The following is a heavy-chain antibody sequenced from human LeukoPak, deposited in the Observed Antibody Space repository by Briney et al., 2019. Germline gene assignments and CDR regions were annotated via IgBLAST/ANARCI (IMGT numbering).Heavy chain of an antibody. CDR1: GGSISSYY. D-gene: IGHD3-3*01. J-gene: IGHJ4*02. Sequence: PSETLSLTCTVSGGSISSYYWSWIRQPPGKGLEWLGRIYTDGSTNYNPSLRRRISMSVDLSANQFTLRLSSVTAADTAIYYCARDHNEYDFLSDAYLGYFDYWGQGALVTVSS. V-gene: IGHV4-4*07. CDR2: IYTDGST. CDR3: ARDHNEYDFLSDAYLGYFDY.